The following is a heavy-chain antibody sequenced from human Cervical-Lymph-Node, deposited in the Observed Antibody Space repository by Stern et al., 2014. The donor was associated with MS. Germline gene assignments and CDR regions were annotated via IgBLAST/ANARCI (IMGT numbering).Heavy chain of an antibody. CDR2: IRNKAYGGTT. Sequence: EVQLEESGGAVVKPGRSLRLSCTASGFGFGDYAMSWFRQAPGKGLEWVGFIRNKAYGGTTENAASVKGRFTISRDDSKSIAYLQMNSLKIEDTAVYYCTRGAWSVDYWGQGTLVIVSS. D-gene: IGHD6-19*01. CDR3: TRGAWSVDY. V-gene: IGHV3-49*05. CDR1: GFGFGDYA. J-gene: IGHJ4*02.